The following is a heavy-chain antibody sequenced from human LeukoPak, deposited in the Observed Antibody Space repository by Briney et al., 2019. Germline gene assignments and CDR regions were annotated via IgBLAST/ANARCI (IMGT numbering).Heavy chain of an antibody. J-gene: IGHJ4*02. D-gene: IGHD3-9*01. CDR2: INGGGDST. V-gene: IGHV3-23*01. CDR3: AKGVLTGYYTGDF. Sequence: GGSLRLSCAASGFTFSSYAMSWVRQAPGKGLEWVSAINGGGDSTYYADSVKGRFTISRDNSKNTLYLHMNSLRAEDTAVYYCAKGVLTGYYTGDFWGQGTLVTVSS. CDR1: GFTFSSYA.